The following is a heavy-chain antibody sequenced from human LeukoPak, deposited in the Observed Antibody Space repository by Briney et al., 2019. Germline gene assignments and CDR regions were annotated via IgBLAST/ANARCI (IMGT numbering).Heavy chain of an antibody. CDR1: GFTFDDYG. CDR2: INWNGGST. CDR3: ARHRLLYYYYMDA. Sequence: GGSLRLSCATSGFTFDDYGMSWVRQAPGKGLEWVSGINWNGGSTGYADSVKGRFTISRDNAKNSLYLQMNSLRAEDTALYYCARHRLLYYYYMDAWGKGTTVTVSS. J-gene: IGHJ6*03. V-gene: IGHV3-20*04. D-gene: IGHD3-10*01.